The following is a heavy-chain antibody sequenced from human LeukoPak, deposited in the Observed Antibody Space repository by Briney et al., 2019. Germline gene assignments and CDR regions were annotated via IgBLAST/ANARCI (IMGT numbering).Heavy chain of an antibody. V-gene: IGHV3-33*01. J-gene: IGHJ4*02. Sequence: HPGGSLRLSCAASGFTFSSYGMHWVRQAPGKGLEWVAVIWYDGSNKYYADSVKGRFTISRDNSKNTLYLQMNSLRAEDTAVYYCARAQGIQLWLLNYWGQGTLVTVSS. D-gene: IGHD5-18*01. CDR3: ARAQGIQLWLLNY. CDR1: GFTFSSYG. CDR2: IWYDGSNK.